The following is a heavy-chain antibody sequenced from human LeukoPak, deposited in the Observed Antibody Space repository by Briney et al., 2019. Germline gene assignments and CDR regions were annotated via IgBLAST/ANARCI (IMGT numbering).Heavy chain of an antibody. CDR1: GFTFDDYA. V-gene: IGHV4-59*01. Sequence: GSVRLSCAASGFTFDDYAMHWVRQAPGKGLEWIGYIYYSGGTNYNPSLKSRLTVSVDTSKNQFSLRLSSVAAAATAVYSCARDPAGGRPFFFYWGQGTLVTASS. CDR3: ARDPAGGRPFFFY. J-gene: IGHJ4*02. D-gene: IGHD2-15*01. CDR2: IYYSGGT.